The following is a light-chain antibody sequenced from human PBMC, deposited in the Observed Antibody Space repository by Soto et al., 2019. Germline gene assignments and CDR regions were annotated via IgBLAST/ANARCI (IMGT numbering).Light chain of an antibody. CDR3: QQYGRT. V-gene: IGKV3-20*01. J-gene: IGKJ5*01. CDR2: AAS. CDR1: QSISTNY. Sequence: EVVLTQSPGTLSLSPGERATLSCRASQSISTNYLAWYQQKPGQAPRLLLYAASNRATGIPDRFSGSGSGTDFTLTISILEPEDFALYYCQQYGRTFGQGTRLEIK.